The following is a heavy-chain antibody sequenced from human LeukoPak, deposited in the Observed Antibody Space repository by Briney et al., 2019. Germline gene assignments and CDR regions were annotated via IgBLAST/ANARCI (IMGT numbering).Heavy chain of an antibody. V-gene: IGHV3-23*01. CDR3: ARGYGSGTPFDY. Sequence: QPGGSLRLSRAASGFTFSSYALTWVRQAPGKGLDLVSGISGSGSRTYYADSVKGRFTISRDNSKNTLYLQMNSLSPEDSAIYYCARGYGSGTPFDYWGQGTQVTVSS. D-gene: IGHD3-10*01. CDR1: GFTFSSYA. J-gene: IGHJ4*02. CDR2: ISGSGSRT.